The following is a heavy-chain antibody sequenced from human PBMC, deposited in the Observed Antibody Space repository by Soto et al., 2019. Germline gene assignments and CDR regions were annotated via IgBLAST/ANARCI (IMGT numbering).Heavy chain of an antibody. CDR2: ISSSSSTI. CDR3: ASEGEMATIAQTDY. V-gene: IGHV3-48*02. CDR1: GFTFSSYS. D-gene: IGHD5-12*01. Sequence: EVQLVESGGGLVQPGGSLRLSCAASGFTFSSYSMNWVRQAPGKGLEWVSYISSSSSTIYYADSVKGRFTISRDNAKNSLYRQMNSLRDEDTAVYYCASEGEMATIAQTDYWGQGTLVTVSS. J-gene: IGHJ4*02.